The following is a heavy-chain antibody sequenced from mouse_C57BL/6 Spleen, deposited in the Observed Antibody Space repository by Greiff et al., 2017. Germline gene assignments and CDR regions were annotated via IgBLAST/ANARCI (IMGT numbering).Heavy chain of an antibody. D-gene: IGHD2-3*01. CDR1: GFTFSDYG. J-gene: IGHJ2*01. CDR2: ISTRSSTT. Sequence: DVKLVEPGGGLVKPGGSLKLSCAASGFTFSDYGMHWVRQAPEKGLEWVAYISTRSSTTYYADTFKGRFTLSRDKAKNMLFLQMTCRRSEDTAMEYCARDGYYYYDDWGQGTTVTVSS. V-gene: IGHV5-17*01. CDR3: ARDGYYYYDD.